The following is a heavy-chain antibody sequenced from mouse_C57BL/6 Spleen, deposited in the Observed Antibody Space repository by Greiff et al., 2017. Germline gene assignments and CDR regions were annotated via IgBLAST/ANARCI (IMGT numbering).Heavy chain of an antibody. CDR2: IDPSDSCT. J-gene: IGHJ2*01. CDR3: ARSEDSSGSRFDY. D-gene: IGHD3-2*02. CDR1: GYTFTSYW. Sequence: QVQLQQPGPELVMPGASVKLSCKASGYTFTSYWMHWVKQRPGQGLEWIGDIDPSDSCTNYNQKFKGKSTLTVNKSSSTAYMQLSSLTSEDSAVYYCARSEDSSGSRFDYWGQGTTLTVSS. V-gene: IGHV1-69*01.